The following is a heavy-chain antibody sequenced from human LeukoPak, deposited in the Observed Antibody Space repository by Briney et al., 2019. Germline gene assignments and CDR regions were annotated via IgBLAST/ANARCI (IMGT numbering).Heavy chain of an antibody. D-gene: IGHD6-19*01. CDR1: GFTFSSYS. Sequence: GGSLRLSCAASGFTFSSYSMNWVRQAPGKGLEWVGRTINKTDTYTTKYAASLEGRFSISRDDSKNLVYLQMNSLKTEDTAVYYCASPDNSGWYGYFRYWGQGTLVTVSS. CDR3: ASPDNSGWYGYFRY. V-gene: IGHV3-72*01. J-gene: IGHJ1*01. CDR2: TINKTDTYTT.